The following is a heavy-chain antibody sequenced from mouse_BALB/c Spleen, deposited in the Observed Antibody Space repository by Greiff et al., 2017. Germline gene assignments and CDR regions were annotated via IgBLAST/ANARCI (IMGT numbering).Heavy chain of an antibody. CDR1: GFTFSSFG. Sequence: EVMLVESGGGLVQPGGSRKLSCAASGFTFSSFGMHWVRQAPEKGLEWVAYISSGSSTIYYADTVKGRFTISRDNPKNTLFLQMTSLRSEDTAMYYCARSGTTATRAMDYWGQGTSVTVSS. V-gene: IGHV5-17*02. D-gene: IGHD1-2*01. J-gene: IGHJ4*01. CDR3: ARSGTTATRAMDY. CDR2: ISSGSSTI.